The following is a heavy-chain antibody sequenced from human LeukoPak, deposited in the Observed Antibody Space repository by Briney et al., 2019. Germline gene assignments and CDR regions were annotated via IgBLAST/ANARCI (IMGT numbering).Heavy chain of an antibody. J-gene: IGHJ6*03. D-gene: IGHD3-3*01. Sequence: GGSLRLSCVDSGFTSGNYWMHWVRQAPGKGPEWVSRIDDDGTDTHYAVSVKGRFTISRDNAKNTLYLQMNSLRGEDTAVYYCARGMLSSAGYHWYYYMDVWGKGAMVTVSS. CDR3: ARGMLSSAGYHWYYYMDV. CDR1: GFTSGNYW. V-gene: IGHV3-74*01. CDR2: IDDDGTDT.